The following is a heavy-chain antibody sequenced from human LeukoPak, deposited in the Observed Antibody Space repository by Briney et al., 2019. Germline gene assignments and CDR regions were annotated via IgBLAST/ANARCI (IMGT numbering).Heavy chain of an antibody. CDR1: GFTFSSNA. CDR2: ISSSGGNT. D-gene: IGHD6-19*01. CDR3: AKRDSSGWYYFDY. J-gene: IGHJ4*02. V-gene: IGHV3-23*01. Sequence: GGSLRLSCAASGFTFSSNAMNWVRQAPGKGLEWVSVISSSGGNTNYADSVKGRFTLSRDNSKNTLSLRMSSLRAEDTAVYYCAKRDSSGWYYFDYWGQGILVTVSS.